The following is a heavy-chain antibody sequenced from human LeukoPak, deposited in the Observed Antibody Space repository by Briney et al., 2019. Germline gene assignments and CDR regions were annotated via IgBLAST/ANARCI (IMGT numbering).Heavy chain of an antibody. V-gene: IGHV1-2*02. CDR3: ARETVPAIAAPRGLNY. CDR1: GSTFTDYY. CDR2: INPNSGDT. D-gene: IGHD6-13*01. J-gene: IGHJ4*02. Sequence: ASVKVSCKASGSTFTDYYIHWVRQAPGQGLEWMGWINPNSGDTNYAQKFQGRVTMTRDTSISTAYMELSRLRSDDTAVYYCARETVPAIAAPRGLNYWGQGTLVTVSS.